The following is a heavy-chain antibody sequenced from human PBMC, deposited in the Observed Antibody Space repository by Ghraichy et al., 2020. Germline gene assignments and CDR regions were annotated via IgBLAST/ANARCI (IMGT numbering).Heavy chain of an antibody. CDR3: ARVGSGWLYWYFDL. CDR2: IYFSGST. CDR1: GASIRSYY. D-gene: IGHD6-19*01. J-gene: IGHJ2*01. Sequence: ETLSLTCTVSGASIRSYYWSWIRQPPGRGLEWIGYIYFSGSTDYNPSLKSRVSISMDTSKNQFSLKLNSVSAADTAVYYCARVGSGWLYWYFDLWGHGNLVTVSS. V-gene: IGHV4-59*01.